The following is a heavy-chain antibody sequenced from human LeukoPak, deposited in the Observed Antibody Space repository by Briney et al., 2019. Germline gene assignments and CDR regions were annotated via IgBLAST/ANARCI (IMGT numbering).Heavy chain of an antibody. CDR2: TYYRSKWYN. D-gene: IGHD1-14*01. CDR3: AREITDAFDI. CDR1: GDSVSSNSAA. J-gene: IGHJ3*02. V-gene: IGHV6-1*01. Sequence: SQTFSLTCAISGDSVSSNSAAWNWIRQSPSRGLEWLARTYYRSKWYNVYAVSVKSRITINPDTSKNQLSLQLNSVSPEDTAVYYCAREITDAFDIWGQGTMVTVSS.